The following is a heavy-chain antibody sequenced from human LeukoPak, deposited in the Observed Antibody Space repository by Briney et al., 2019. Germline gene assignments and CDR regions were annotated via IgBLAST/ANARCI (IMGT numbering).Heavy chain of an antibody. V-gene: IGHV1-8*01. Sequence: ASVKVSCKASGYTFTSYDINWVRQATGQGLEWMGWMNPNSGNTGYAQKFQGRVTMTRNTSISTAYMELSSLRSEDTAVYYCARGPWVTMFRGVIITTRHYYYGMDVWGQGTLVTVSS. J-gene: IGHJ6*02. CDR1: GYTFTSYD. D-gene: IGHD3-10*01. CDR3: ARGPWVTMFRGVIITTRHYYYGMDV. CDR2: MNPNSGNT.